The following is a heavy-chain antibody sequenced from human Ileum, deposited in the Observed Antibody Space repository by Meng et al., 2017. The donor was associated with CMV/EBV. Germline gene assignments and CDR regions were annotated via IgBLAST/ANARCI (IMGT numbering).Heavy chain of an antibody. CDR1: ADSISNHLW. V-gene: IGHV4-4*01. CDR2: ISHSKNN. D-gene: IGHD2-8*02. CDR3: ARSPGFWSFDY. J-gene: IGHJ4*02. Sequence: TCAVSADSISNHLWWNWVSQSAGKGMEWIGEISHSKNNKFNPSLQSRVNISLDKTNNHFSLRLTSVTAADTGVYFCARSPGFWSFDYWGRGTLVTVSS.